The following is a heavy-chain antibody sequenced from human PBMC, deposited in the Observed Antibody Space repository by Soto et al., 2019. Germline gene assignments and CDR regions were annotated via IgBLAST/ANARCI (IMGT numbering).Heavy chain of an antibody. CDR1: GYTFTSYA. D-gene: IGHD2-15*01. J-gene: IGHJ4*02. CDR2: INAGNGNT. CDR3: ASRRYCSGGSCVFDY. V-gene: IGHV1-3*01. Sequence: QVQLVQSGAEVKKPGASVKVSCKASGYTFTSYAMHWVRQAPGQRLEWMGWINAGNGNTKYSQKFRGRVAITRDTSAITAYMELSSLISEDTAVYYCASRRYCSGGSCVFDYWGQGTLVTVSS.